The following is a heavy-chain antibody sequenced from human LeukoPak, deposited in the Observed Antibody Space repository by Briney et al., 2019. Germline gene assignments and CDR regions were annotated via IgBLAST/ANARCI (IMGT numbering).Heavy chain of an antibody. CDR2: IRYDGSNK. CDR1: GFTFSIYG. V-gene: IGHV3-30*02. D-gene: IGHD3-16*01. CDR3: AKNTFSGYYYMDV. J-gene: IGHJ6*03. Sequence: GGALRLSCAASGFTFSIYGMHWVRQAPGKGLEWVAFIRYDGSNKYYADSLKGRFTISRDNSKNTLSLQMHSLRAEDTAVYSCAKNTFSGYYYMDVWGKGTTVTVSS.